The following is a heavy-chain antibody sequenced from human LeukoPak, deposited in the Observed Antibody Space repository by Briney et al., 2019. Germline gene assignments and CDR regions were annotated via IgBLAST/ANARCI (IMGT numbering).Heavy chain of an antibody. CDR1: GGTTSA. J-gene: IGHJ4*02. D-gene: IGHD6-13*01. CDR2: INPNSGGT. Sequence: ASVKVSCKASGGTTSAIGWVRQAPGQGLEWMGWINPNSGGTNYAQKFQGRVTMTRDTSISTAYMELSRLTSDDTAVYYCARGESSSWYGWGQGTLVTVSS. V-gene: IGHV1-2*02. CDR3: ARGESSSWYG.